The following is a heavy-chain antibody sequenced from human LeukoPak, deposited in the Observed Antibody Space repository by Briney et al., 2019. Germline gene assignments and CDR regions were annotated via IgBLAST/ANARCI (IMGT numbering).Heavy chain of an antibody. CDR1: GFAFPNYA. CDR3: VKNGVRSLFTVYNWFDS. D-gene: IGHD2-8*01. Sequence: GGSLRLSCAASGFAFPNYAMNWVRQAPGKGLEWVSGVSGDGAGMYYADSVKGRFTVSRDNSENTLSLQMDILRAEDTAVYYCVKNGVRSLFTVYNWFDSWGQETLVTVSS. J-gene: IGHJ5*01. CDR2: VSGDGAGM. V-gene: IGHV3-23*01.